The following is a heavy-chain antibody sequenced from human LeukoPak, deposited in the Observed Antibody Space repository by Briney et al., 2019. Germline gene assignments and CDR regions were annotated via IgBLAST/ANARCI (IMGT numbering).Heavy chain of an antibody. D-gene: IGHD5-18*01. CDR2: ISWNSGST. J-gene: IGHJ4*02. CDR3: ARDTAMVTDY. V-gene: IGHV3-9*01. Sequence: GRSLRLSCAASGFTFDDYAMHWVRQAPGKGLEWVSGISWNSGSTYYADSVKGRFTISRDNSKNTLYLQMNSLRAEDTAVYYCARDTAMVTDYWGQGTLVTVSS. CDR1: GFTFDDYA.